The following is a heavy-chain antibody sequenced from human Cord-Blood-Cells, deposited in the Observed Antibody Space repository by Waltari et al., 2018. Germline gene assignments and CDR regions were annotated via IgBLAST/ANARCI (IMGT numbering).Heavy chain of an antibody. Sequence: QVQLQESCSGLVKPSQTLSLTCTVSGGSISSGGYYCSWIRQPPGKGLEWIGYSYYRGSTCYNPSLKSRVTIAVDTSKDQLSLKLSAGTAADTAVYYWARGLVAARPRNAFDIWGQGTMVTVSA. CDR2: SYYRGST. J-gene: IGHJ3*02. CDR3: ARGLVAARPRNAFDI. D-gene: IGHD6-6*01. CDR1: GGSISSGGYY. V-gene: IGHV4-31*03.